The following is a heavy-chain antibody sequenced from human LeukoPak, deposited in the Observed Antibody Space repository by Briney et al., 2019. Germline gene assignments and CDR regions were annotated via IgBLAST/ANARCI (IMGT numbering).Heavy chain of an antibody. V-gene: IGHV1-69*01. CDR3: ARVGDYYDIDY. J-gene: IGHJ4*02. CDR1: GGTFINYA. Sequence: ASVTVSCKASGGTFINYAISWVRQAPAQGLEWMGGIIPIFGTANYAQKFQGRVTITADESTSTAYMELSSLRSEDTAVYYCARVGDYYDIDYWGQGTLVTVSS. CDR2: IIPIFGTA. D-gene: IGHD3-22*01.